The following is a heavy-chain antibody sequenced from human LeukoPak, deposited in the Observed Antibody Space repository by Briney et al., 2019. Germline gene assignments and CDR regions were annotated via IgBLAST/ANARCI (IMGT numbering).Heavy chain of an antibody. CDR2: FNPVGRP. Sequence: ASVRVSCKASGYTLTTHYLHWVRQAPGQGLQWMAMFNPVGRPRYAQKFQGRVTMTRDRSTDTVTMELSSLTSDDTAVYYCARTLYDVLSGFDFWGQGTLVTVSA. D-gene: IGHD3-3*01. CDR1: GYTLTTHY. J-gene: IGHJ4*01. V-gene: IGHV1-46*01. CDR3: ARTLYDVLSGFDF.